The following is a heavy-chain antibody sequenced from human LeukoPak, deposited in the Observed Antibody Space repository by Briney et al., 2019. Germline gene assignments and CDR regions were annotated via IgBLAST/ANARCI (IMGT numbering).Heavy chain of an antibody. Sequence: PSQTLSLTCTVSGGSISSGSYYWSWIRQPAGKGLEWIGRIYTSGSTNYNPSLKSRATISVDTSKNQFSLKLSSVTAADTAVYYCARDGYNYRRFDYWGQGTLVTVSS. J-gene: IGHJ4*02. CDR2: IYTSGST. CDR3: ARDGYNYRRFDY. D-gene: IGHD5-24*01. CDR1: GGSISSGSYY. V-gene: IGHV4-61*02.